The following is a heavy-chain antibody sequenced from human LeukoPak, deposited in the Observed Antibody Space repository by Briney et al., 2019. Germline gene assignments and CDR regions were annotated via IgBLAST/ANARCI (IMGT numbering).Heavy chain of an antibody. Sequence: SETLSLTCTVSGGSISSYYWSWIRQPPGKGLEWIGYIYYSGSTNYNPSLKSRVTISVDTSKNQFSLKLSSVTAADTAVYYCARRPHNSYDSSGYYFDPWGQGTLVTVSS. J-gene: IGHJ5*02. CDR1: GGSISSYY. CDR2: IYYSGST. D-gene: IGHD3-22*01. CDR3: ARRPHNSYDSSGYYFDP. V-gene: IGHV4-59*01.